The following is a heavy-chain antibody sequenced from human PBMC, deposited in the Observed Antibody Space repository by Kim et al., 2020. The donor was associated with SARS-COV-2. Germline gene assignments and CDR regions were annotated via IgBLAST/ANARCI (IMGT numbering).Heavy chain of an antibody. CDR3: ARAADFYYALDV. J-gene: IGHJ6*02. CDR2: I. V-gene: IGHV3-11*01. Sequence: ICFADSVKCRFTIARDNPRNSLYLQMNSLTEEDTAIYYCARAADFYYALDVWGQGTTVTVSS.